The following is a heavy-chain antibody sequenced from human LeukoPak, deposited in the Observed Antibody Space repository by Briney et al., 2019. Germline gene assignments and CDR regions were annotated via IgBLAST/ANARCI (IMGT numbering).Heavy chain of an antibody. Sequence: GGSLRLSCAASGFTFSSYAMSWVRQAPGKGLEWVSAISGSGGSTYYADSVKGRFTISRDNSKNTLYLQMNSPRAEDTAVYYCAKGGWGCSSTSCYADAFDIWGQGTMVTVSS. J-gene: IGHJ3*02. V-gene: IGHV3-23*01. CDR2: ISGSGGST. CDR1: GFTFSSYA. CDR3: AKGGWGCSSTSCYADAFDI. D-gene: IGHD2-2*01.